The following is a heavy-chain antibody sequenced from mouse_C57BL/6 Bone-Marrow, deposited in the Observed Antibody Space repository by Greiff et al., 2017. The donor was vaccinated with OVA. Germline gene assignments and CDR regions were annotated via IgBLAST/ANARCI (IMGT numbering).Heavy chain of an antibody. D-gene: IGHD2-10*01. Sequence: VQLVESGPGLVAPSPCLSITCTVSGFSLTSYAISWVRQPPGQGLEWLGVIWPGGGTNYNSALKSRLSISKDNSKSQVILKMNSLQTDDTARYDCARESYYGTHFDYWGQGTTLTVSS. CDR1: GFSLTSYA. CDR2: IWPGGGT. CDR3: ARESYYGTHFDY. V-gene: IGHV2-9-1*01. J-gene: IGHJ2*01.